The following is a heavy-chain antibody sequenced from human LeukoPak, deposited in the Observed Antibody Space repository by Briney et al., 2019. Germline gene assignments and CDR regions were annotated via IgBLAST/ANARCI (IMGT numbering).Heavy chain of an antibody. Sequence: PGGSLRLSCTASGFDFSNAWMHWVRQAPGKGLEWVSSISGSGGSTYYADSVKGWFTFSRDNSKNTLYLQMNSLRAEDTAVYYCAKTPSSGYYFDQWGQGTLVTVSS. V-gene: IGHV3-23*01. J-gene: IGHJ4*02. CDR3: AKTPSSGYYFDQ. CDR1: GFDFSNAW. CDR2: ISGSGGST. D-gene: IGHD5-12*01.